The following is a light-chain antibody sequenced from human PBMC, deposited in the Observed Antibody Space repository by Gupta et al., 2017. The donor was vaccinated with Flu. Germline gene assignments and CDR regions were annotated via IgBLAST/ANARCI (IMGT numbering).Light chain of an antibody. Sequence: QTVVIQEPSLSVPPGGTVTLTCGLNSGSVSTSYYPSWYKQNPGQAPRTRRYTTNDRSSGVPDRVSGSILGKKAELHITGAQADDESDEDCMLYMGSGMGGVGGGNKVTVL. CDR1: SGSVSTSYY. CDR3: MLYMGSGMGG. J-gene: IGLJ2*01. V-gene: IGLV8-61*01. CDR2: TTN.